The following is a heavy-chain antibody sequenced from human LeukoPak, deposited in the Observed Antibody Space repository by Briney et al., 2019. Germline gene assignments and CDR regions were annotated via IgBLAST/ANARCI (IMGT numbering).Heavy chain of an antibody. CDR3: ARVGTAAAGSGDYCYYGMDV. D-gene: IGHD6-13*01. CDR2: INPNSGGT. V-gene: IGHV1-2*04. CDR1: GYTFTSYD. Sequence: ASVKVSCKASGYTFTSYDIKWVRQTAGQGLEWMGWINPNSGGTNYAQKFQGWVTMTRDTSISTAYMELSRLRSDDTAVYYCARVGTAAAGSGDYCYYGMDVWGQGTTVTVSS. J-gene: IGHJ6*02.